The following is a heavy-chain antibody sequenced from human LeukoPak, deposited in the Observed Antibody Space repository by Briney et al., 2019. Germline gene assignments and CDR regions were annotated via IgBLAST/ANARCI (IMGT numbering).Heavy chain of an antibody. D-gene: IGHD3-16*01. Sequence: GGSLRLSCAASGFTFSTYSMNWVRQAPGKGLEWVSSISGSTTYIYYADSVKGRFTISRDNAKNSLYLQMNSLRADDTAVYYCARDQLIRLDYYYYMDVWGKGTTVTVSS. J-gene: IGHJ6*03. CDR2: ISGSTTYI. V-gene: IGHV3-21*01. CDR3: ARDQLIRLDYYYYMDV. CDR1: GFTFSTYS.